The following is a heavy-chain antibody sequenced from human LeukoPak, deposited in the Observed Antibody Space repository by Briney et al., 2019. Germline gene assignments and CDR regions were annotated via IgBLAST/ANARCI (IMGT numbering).Heavy chain of an antibody. CDR2: IYHSGST. V-gene: IGHV4-38-2*02. Sequence: SETLSLTCTVSGYSISSGYYWGWIRQPLGKGLEWIGSIYHSGSTYYNPSLKSRVTISVDTSKNQFSLKLSSVTAADTAVYYCAREDTMIAAWGQGTLVTVSS. J-gene: IGHJ5*02. D-gene: IGHD3-22*01. CDR1: GYSISSGYY. CDR3: AREDTMIAA.